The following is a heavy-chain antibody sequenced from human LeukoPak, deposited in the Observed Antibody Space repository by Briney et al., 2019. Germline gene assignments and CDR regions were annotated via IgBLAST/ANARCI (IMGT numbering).Heavy chain of an antibody. J-gene: IGHJ4*02. CDR2: INHSGST. CDR3: ARGFWSEYYFDY. Sequence: SETLSLTCAVYGGSSSGYYWSWIRQPPGKGLEWIGEINHSGSTNYNPSLKSRVTISVDTSKNKFSLKLSSVAAADTAVYYCARGFWSEYYFDYWGQGTLVTVSS. V-gene: IGHV4-34*01. D-gene: IGHD3-3*01. CDR1: GGSSSGYY.